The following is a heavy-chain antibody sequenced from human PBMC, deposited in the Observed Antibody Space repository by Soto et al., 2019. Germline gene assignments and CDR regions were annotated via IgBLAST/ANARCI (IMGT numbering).Heavy chain of an antibody. CDR2: MNEDGGTT. CDR3: ASDLSGRAVV. CDR1: GFTFSSYW. J-gene: IGHJ6*02. Sequence: EVQLVESGGGLVRPGGSLRLSCAASGFTFSSYWMHWVRQAPGKGLVWVSRMNEDGGTTDYADSVKGRFTISRDNAKKTLYLQMNSLRVEDTAVYYCASDLSGRAVVWGQGTTVTVSS. V-gene: IGHV3-74*02. D-gene: IGHD3-10*01.